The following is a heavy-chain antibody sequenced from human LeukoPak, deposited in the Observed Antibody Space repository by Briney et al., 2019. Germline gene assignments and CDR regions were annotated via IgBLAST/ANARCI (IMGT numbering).Heavy chain of an antibody. CDR2: ISYDGSNK. Sequence: GRSLRLSCAASGFTFSSYAMHWVRQAPGKGLEWVAVISYDGSNKYYADSVKGRFTISRDNSKNTLYLQMNSLRAEDTAVYYCARDHRNDYYGIDVWGQGTTVTVSS. J-gene: IGHJ6*02. D-gene: IGHD1-1*01. CDR3: ARDHRNDYYGIDV. CDR1: GFTFSSYA. V-gene: IGHV3-30-3*01.